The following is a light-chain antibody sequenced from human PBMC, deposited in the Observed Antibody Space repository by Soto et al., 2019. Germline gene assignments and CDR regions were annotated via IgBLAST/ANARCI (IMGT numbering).Light chain of an antibody. CDR1: QTIRKS. Sequence: DIQMTQSPSSLSASVGDTISITCRSFQTIRKSLNWYQQRPGKAPKLLIFGASNLHNGVPPRFSGLGSGTHFTLNINTTQTEDDANYYCQRSFSVPYTFGQGTKVDIK. J-gene: IGKJ2*01. CDR2: GAS. CDR3: QRSFSVPYT. V-gene: IGKV1-39*01.